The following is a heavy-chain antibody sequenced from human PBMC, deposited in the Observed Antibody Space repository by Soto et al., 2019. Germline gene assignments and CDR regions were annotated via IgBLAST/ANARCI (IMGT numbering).Heavy chain of an antibody. CDR1: AVTFTRAD. CDR3: TRHRFLAYCSGDCSSGDWYFDL. CDR2: ISCKANSYAT. J-gene: IGHJ2*01. Sequence: GSLSVLFSPAAVTFTRADMLWIRQASGRGVDWVGRISCKANSYATAYAASVKGRFTISRDDSKNTAYLQMNSLKTEDTAVYYCTRHRFLAYCSGDCSSGDWYFDLWGRGSVLTVSS. V-gene: IGHV3-73*01. D-gene: IGHD2-21*01.